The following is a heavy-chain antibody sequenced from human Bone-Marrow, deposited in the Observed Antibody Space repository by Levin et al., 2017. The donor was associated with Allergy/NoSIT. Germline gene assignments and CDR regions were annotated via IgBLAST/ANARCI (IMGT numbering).Heavy chain of an antibody. CDR3: ARQKYCSSPSCYTRDYYYGFDV. CDR2: IFYSGYT. J-gene: IGHJ6*02. CDR1: GGSINNYY. Sequence: SQTLSLTCTVSGGSINNYYWSWIRQPPGKGLEWIGYIFYSGYTNYKPSLKSRVTISVDTSKNQFSLRLSSVTAADTAVYYCARQKYCSSPSCYTRDYYYGFDVWGQGTTVTVSS. D-gene: IGHD2-2*02. V-gene: IGHV4-59*08.